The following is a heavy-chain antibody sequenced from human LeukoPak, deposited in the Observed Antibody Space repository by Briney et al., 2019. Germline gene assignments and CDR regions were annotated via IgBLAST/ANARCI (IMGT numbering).Heavy chain of an antibody. V-gene: IGHV4-39*01. CDR3: ASPRRLRFLEWLSSGDYYYYMDV. CDR2: IYYSGST. Sequence: SFTSYWIGWIRQPPGKGLEWIGSIYYSGSTYYNPSLKSRVTISVDTSKNQFSLKLSSVTAADTAVYYCASPRRLRFLEWLSSGDYYYYMDVWGKGTTVTVSS. CDR1: SFTSYW. D-gene: IGHD3-3*01. J-gene: IGHJ6*03.